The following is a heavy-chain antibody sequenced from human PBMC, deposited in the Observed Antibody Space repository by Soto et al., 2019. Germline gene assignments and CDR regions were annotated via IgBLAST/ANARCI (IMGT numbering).Heavy chain of an antibody. V-gene: IGHV3-21*01. CDR1: GFTFSSYS. J-gene: IGHJ1*01. CDR3: ARDPSDLWEPDQYFPH. D-gene: IGHD1-26*01. Sequence: GGSLRLSCAASGFTFSSYSMNWVRQAPGKGLEWVSSISSRSRHIYYADSVKGRFTISRDNAKNSLYLQMNSLRAEDTAMYFCARDPSDLWEPDQYFPHWGQGTLVTVSS. CDR2: ISSRSRHI.